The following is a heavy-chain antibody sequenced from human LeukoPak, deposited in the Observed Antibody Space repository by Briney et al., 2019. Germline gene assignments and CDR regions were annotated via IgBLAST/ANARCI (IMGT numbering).Heavy chain of an antibody. D-gene: IGHD6-19*01. J-gene: IGHJ4*02. CDR3: TRAVAAYPY. Sequence: PSETLSLTCAVSGVPFSNYYWSWVRQSPTKGLEWIGEINHSGYTNYNPSLKSRVTISIDTSKNQFSLMVTSMTAADTGVYYCTRAVAAYPYWGQGTLVTVSS. CDR2: INHSGYT. CDR1: GVPFSNYY. V-gene: IGHV4-34*01.